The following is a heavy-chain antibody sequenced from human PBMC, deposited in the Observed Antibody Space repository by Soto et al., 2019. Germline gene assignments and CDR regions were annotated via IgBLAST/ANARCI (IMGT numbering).Heavy chain of an antibody. CDR2: IWNDGSNK. CDR3: ARDPGWSSSWVYFDY. CDR1: GFIFSSYG. Sequence: QVQLVESGGGVVQPGRSLRLSCAASGFIFSSYGVDWVRQAPGKGLEWVAVIWNDGSNKDYADSVKGRFTISRDNSKNTVYLQMNSLRAEDTAVYYCARDPGWSSSWVYFDYWGQGILATVSS. V-gene: IGHV3-33*01. J-gene: IGHJ4*02. D-gene: IGHD6-13*01.